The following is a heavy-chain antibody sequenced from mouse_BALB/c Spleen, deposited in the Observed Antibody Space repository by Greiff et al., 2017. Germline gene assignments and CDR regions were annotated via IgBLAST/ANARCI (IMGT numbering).Heavy chain of an antibody. J-gene: IGHJ2*01. V-gene: IGHV5-17*02. CDR3: ARSQGGRSFDY. CDR1: GFTFSSFG. D-gene: IGHD3-3*01. CDR2: ISSGSSTI. Sequence: EVQLQESGGGLVQPGGSRKLSCAASGFTFSSFGMHWVRQAPEKGLEWVAYISSGSSTIYYADTVKGRFTISRDNPKNTLFLQMTSLRSEDTAMYYCARSQGGRSFDYWGQGTTLTVSS.